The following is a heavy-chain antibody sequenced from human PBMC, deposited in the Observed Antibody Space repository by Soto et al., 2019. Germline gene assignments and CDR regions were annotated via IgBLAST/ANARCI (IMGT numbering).Heavy chain of an antibody. V-gene: IGHV3-30*18. D-gene: IGHD1-26*01. CDR3: AKSWEVGATTPVDY. CDR1: GCTFSSYG. CDR2: ISYDGSNK. Sequence: PGGSLRLSCAASGCTFSSYGMHWVRQAPGKGLEWVAVISYDGSNKYYADSVKGRFTISRDNSKNTLYLQMNSLRAEDTAVYYCAKSWEVGATTPVDYWGQGTLVTVSS. J-gene: IGHJ4*02.